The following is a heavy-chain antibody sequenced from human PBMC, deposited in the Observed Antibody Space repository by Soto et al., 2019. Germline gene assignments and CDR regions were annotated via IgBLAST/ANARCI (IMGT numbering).Heavy chain of an antibody. CDR3: ATGGYSGYDFFDY. CDR1: GGTFSSYA. D-gene: IGHD5-12*01. Sequence: GASVKVSCKASGGTFSSYAISWVRQAPGQGLEWMGGIIPIFGTANYAQKFQGRVTITADESTSTAYMELSSLRSEDTAVYYCATGGYSGYDFFDYWGQGTLVTVYS. V-gene: IGHV1-69*13. CDR2: IIPIFGTA. J-gene: IGHJ4*02.